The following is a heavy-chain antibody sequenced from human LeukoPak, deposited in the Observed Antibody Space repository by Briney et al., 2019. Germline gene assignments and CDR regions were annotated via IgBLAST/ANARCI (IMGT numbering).Heavy chain of an antibody. V-gene: IGHV4-39*07. J-gene: IGHJ6*03. CDR1: GGSISSSSYY. Sequence: KPSETLSPTCTVSGGSISSSSYYWGWIRQPPGKGLEWIGSIYYSGSTYYNPSLKSRVTISVDTSKNQFSLKLSSVTAADTAVYYCARDNALLSGYSTYYYYYYMDVWGKGTTVTVSS. D-gene: IGHD3-3*01. CDR3: ARDNALLSGYSTYYYYYYMDV. CDR2: IYYSGST.